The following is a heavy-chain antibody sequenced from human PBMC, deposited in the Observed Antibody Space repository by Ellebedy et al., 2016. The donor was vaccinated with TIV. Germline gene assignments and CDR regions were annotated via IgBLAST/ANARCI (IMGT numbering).Heavy chain of an antibody. D-gene: IGHD3-16*02. J-gene: IGHJ3*02. CDR1: GFSFSDPGVG. Sequence: SGPTLVKPPQTLTLTCTFSGFSFSDPGVGVGWIRQPPGKALEWLGFVYWDDDKRYSPSLKSRLTITKDTSKNQVVLIMSNMDPVDTATYYCAHRRDDYDYIWGGYRHDAFDIWGQGTVVTVSS. CDR3: AHRRDDYDYIWGGYRHDAFDI. V-gene: IGHV2-5*02. CDR2: VYWDDDK.